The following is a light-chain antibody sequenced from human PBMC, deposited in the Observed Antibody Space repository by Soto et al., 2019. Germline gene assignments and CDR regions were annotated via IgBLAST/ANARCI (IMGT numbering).Light chain of an antibody. V-gene: IGKV3-20*01. CDR2: GAS. CDR1: QSVSSSF. Sequence: EIVLTQSPGTLSLSPGEGATLSCRASQSVSSSFLAWYQQKPGQAPSLLIYGASSRGTGIPDRFSGGGSGTDFTHTSTRLEPEDLAVYYCQQDGSSPTFGGGTKVEIK. J-gene: IGKJ4*01. CDR3: QQDGSSPT.